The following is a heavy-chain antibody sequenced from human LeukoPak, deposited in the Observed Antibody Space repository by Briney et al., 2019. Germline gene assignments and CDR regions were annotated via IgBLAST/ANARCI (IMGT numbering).Heavy chain of an antibody. V-gene: IGHV3-23*01. D-gene: IGHD3-10*01. J-gene: IGHJ4*02. CDR1: GFTFSSYA. Sequence: GGSLRLSCAASGFTFSSYAMSWVRQAPGKGLEWVSAISGSGGSTYYADSVKGRFTISRDNSKNTLYLQMNSLRAEDTAVYYCARDSSGSYSPAFFDYWGQGTLVTVSS. CDR3: ARDSSGSYSPAFFDY. CDR2: ISGSGGST.